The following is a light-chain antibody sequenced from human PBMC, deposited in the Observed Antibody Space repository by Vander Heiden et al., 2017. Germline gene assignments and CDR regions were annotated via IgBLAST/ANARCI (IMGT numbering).Light chain of an antibody. J-gene: IGLJ2*01. Sequence: QLVLTQSPSPSASLGASVKFTCTLSSGHSTYAIAWHQQQPGKGPRLLRMLNHNGSHRKGDGIPDRFAGASSGAERYLTIVRLQAEDEADYYCQTWETGSVVFGGGTKLTVL. CDR3: QTWETGSVV. CDR1: SGHSTYA. CDR2: LNHNGSH. V-gene: IGLV4-69*01.